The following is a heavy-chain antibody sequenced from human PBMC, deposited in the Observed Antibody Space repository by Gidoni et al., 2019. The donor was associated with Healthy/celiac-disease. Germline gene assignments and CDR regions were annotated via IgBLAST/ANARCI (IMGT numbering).Heavy chain of an antibody. CDR2: ISYDGSNK. V-gene: IGHV3-30*18. CDR1: GFTFSSYG. CDR3: AKGGDGYNWFFDY. J-gene: IGHJ4*02. Sequence: QVQLVESGGGVVQPGSSLRLSCAASGFTFSSYGMHWVRQAPGKGLEWVAVISYDGSNKYYADSVKGRFTISRDNSKNTLYLQMNSLRAEDTAVYYCAKGGDGYNWFFDYWGQGTLVTVSS. D-gene: IGHD5-12*01.